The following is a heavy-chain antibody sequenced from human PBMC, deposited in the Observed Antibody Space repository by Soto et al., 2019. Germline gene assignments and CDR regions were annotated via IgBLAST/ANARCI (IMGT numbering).Heavy chain of an antibody. J-gene: IGHJ4*02. CDR3: ARGYWGISGWYPFDY. CDR1: GGSLSGYY. CDR2: INHSGST. V-gene: IGHV4-34*01. D-gene: IGHD6-19*01. Sequence: SETLSLTCAVYGGSLSGYYWSWIRQPPGKGLEWIGEINHSGSTNYNPSLKSRVTISVDTSKNQFSLKLSSVTAADTAVYYCARGYWGISGWYPFDYWGQGTLGTVS.